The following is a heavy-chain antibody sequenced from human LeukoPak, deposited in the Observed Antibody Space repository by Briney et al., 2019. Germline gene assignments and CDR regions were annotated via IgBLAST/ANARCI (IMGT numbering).Heavy chain of an antibody. CDR1: GYTFTGYY. D-gene: IGHD4-17*01. Sequence: ASVKVSCKASGYTFTGYYMHWVRQAPGQGLEWMGWINPNSGGTNYAQKFQGRVTITADKSTSTAYMELSSLRSEDTAVYYCARDPDYGDYVFVYWGQGTLVTVSS. CDR3: ARDPDYGDYVFVY. CDR2: INPNSGGT. V-gene: IGHV1-2*02. J-gene: IGHJ4*02.